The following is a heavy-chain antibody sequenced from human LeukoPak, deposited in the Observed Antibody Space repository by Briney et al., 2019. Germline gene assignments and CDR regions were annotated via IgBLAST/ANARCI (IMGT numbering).Heavy chain of an antibody. V-gene: IGHV5-51*01. CDR1: GYSFTNYW. CDR3: ARRAYGDPGDFDY. Sequence: GESLQISCKGSGYSFTNYWIGWVRQMPGKGLEWMGIIYPGDSDTRYSPSFQGQVTISVDKSISTAYLQWSSLKASDTAMYYCARRAYGDPGDFDYWGQGTLVTVSS. CDR2: IYPGDSDT. J-gene: IGHJ4*02. D-gene: IGHD4-17*01.